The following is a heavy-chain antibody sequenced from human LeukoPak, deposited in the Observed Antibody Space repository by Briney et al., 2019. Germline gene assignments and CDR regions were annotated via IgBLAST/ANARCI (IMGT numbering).Heavy chain of an antibody. CDR3: ARFGLGKHIEVAGIPFDI. V-gene: IGHV1-2*02. Sequence: AAVKVSCKASGYTFICYYMDWVRQAPGQGLEWMGWTNPNSGGTNYAQKFQGRVTMTRDTSISTAYMELRSLRSDDTAVYYCARFGLGKHIEVAGIPFDIWGQGTMVTVSS. D-gene: IGHD6-19*01. CDR2: TNPNSGGT. CDR1: GYTFICYY. J-gene: IGHJ3*02.